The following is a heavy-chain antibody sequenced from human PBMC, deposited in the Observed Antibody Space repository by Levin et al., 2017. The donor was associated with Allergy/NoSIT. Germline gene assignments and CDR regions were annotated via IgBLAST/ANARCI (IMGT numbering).Heavy chain of an antibody. V-gene: IGHV3-74*01. D-gene: IGHD6-13*01. J-gene: IGHJ1*01. CDR2: INRDGSST. CDR1: GFTFSGYR. CDR3: ARGEGQQQRGRGCDG. Sequence: GGSLRLSCAASGFTFSGYRMHWVRQAPGKGLVWVSSINRDGSSTYYADSVRGRFTISRDNAKNTLYLQMNSLRAEDTAVYYCARGEGQQQRGRGCDGWGQGTLVTVSS.